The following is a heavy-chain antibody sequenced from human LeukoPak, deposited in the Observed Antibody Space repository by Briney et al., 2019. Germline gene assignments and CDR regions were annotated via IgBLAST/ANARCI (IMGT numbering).Heavy chain of an antibody. CDR3: ARGLLWFGELFGGLPKYYFDY. J-gene: IGHJ4*02. D-gene: IGHD3-10*01. CDR1: GGTFSSYA. Sequence: GSSVKVSCKASGGTFSSYAISWVRQAPGQGLEWMGWISAYNGNTNYAQKLQGRVTMTTDTSTSTAYMELRSLRSDDTAVYYCARGLLWFGELFGGLPKYYFDYWGQGTLVTVSS. V-gene: IGHV1-18*01. CDR2: ISAYNGNT.